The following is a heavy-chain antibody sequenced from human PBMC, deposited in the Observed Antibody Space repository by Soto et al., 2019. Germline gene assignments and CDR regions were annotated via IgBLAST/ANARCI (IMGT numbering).Heavy chain of an antibody. CDR3: ARGYYDSSGSHDY. J-gene: IGHJ4*02. Sequence: SVKVSCKASGGTFSSYAISWVRQAPGQGLEWMGGIIPIFGTANYAQKFQGRVTITADESTSTAYMELSSLRSEDTAVYYCARGYYDSSGSHDYWGQGTLVTVSS. CDR2: IIPIFGTA. V-gene: IGHV1-69*13. D-gene: IGHD3-22*01. CDR1: GGTFSSYA.